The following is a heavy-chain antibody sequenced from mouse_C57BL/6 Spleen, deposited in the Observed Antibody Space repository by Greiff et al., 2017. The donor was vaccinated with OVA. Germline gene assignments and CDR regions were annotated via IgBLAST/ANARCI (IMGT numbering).Heavy chain of an antibody. CDR1: GYSFTGYY. Sequence: SGPELVKPGASVKISCKASGYSFTGYYMNWVKQSPEKSLEWIGEINPSTGGTTYNQKFKAKATLTVDKSSSTAYMQLKSLTSEDSAVYYCASRPSSYDGYYVWGQGTTLTVSS. J-gene: IGHJ2*01. CDR3: ASRPSSYDGYYV. CDR2: INPSTGGT. D-gene: IGHD2-3*01. V-gene: IGHV1-42*01.